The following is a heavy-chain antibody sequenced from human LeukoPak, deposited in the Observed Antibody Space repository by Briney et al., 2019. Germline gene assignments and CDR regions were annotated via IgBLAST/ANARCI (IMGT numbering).Heavy chain of an antibody. CDR1: GSSFTNYW. V-gene: IGHV5-51*01. D-gene: IGHD6-19*01. J-gene: IGHJ4*02. CDR3: ALSIAVAGTVTYFDF. Sequence: GESLQISCQGSGSSFTNYWIAWVRQLPGKGLEWVGVVYPGDSQTIYSPSFQGQVTISADKSISTVYLQWTSLKASDTAMYYCALSIAVAGTVTYFDFWGQGILVTVSS. CDR2: VYPGDSQT.